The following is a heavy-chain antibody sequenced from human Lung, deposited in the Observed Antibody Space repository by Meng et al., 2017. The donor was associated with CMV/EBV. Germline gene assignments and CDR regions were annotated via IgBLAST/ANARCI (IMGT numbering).Heavy chain of an antibody. V-gene: IGHV3-30-3*01. CDR1: GFTFSSYA. D-gene: IGHD3-22*01. CDR2: ISYDGSNK. CDR3: ARESSGYYSY. Sequence: GGSLRLSCAASGFTFSSYAMHWVRQAPGKGLEWVAVISYDGSNKYYADSVKGRFTISRDNSKNTLYLQMNSLRAEDTAVYYCARESSGYYSYWGQGTLVTVPS. J-gene: IGHJ4*02.